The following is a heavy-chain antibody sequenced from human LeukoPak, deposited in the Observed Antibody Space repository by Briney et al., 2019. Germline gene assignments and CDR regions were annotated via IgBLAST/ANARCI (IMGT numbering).Heavy chain of an antibody. V-gene: IGHV1-69*06. Sequence: GASVKVSCKASGGTFSSYAISWVRQAPGQGLEWMGGIIPIFGTANYAQKFQGRVTITADKFTSTAYMELSSLRSEDTAAYYCARDDGGEVRRGYSGYESLYNWFDPWGQGTLVTVSS. CDR2: IIPIFGTA. J-gene: IGHJ5*02. D-gene: IGHD5-12*01. CDR3: ARDDGGEVRRGYSGYESLYNWFDP. CDR1: GGTFSSYA.